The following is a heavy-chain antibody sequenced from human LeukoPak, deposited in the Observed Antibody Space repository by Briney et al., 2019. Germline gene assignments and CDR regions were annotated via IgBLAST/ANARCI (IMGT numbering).Heavy chain of an antibody. CDR2: INPSGGST. D-gene: IGHD3-22*01. V-gene: IGHV1-46*01. CDR3: ATTPLDYYDSSGYYYH. CDR1: GYTFTSYY. Sequence: ASVKVSCKASGYTFTSYYMHWVRQAPGQGLEWMGIINPSGGSTSYAQKFQGRVTMTRDMSTSTVYMELSSLRSEDTAVYYCATTPLDYYDSSGYYYHWGQGTLVTVSS. J-gene: IGHJ5*02.